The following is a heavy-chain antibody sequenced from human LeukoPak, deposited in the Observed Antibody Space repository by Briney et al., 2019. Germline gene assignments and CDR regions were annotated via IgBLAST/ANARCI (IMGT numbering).Heavy chain of an antibody. V-gene: IGHV3-53*01. D-gene: IGHD4-23*01. CDR3: ATFSYAGNAGGSAGS. Sequence: SGGSLRLSCAAFGFTVSVNYMSWVRQAPGKGLECVSVIYSGGNTYYADSVKGRFSISRDNSKNTVYLQMNSLRAEDTAVYYCATFSYAGNAGGSAGSWGQGTLVTVSS. CDR2: IYSGGNT. CDR1: GFTVSVNY. J-gene: IGHJ5*02.